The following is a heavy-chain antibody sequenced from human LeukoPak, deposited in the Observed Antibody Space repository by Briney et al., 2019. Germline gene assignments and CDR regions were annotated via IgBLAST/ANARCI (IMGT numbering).Heavy chain of an antibody. CDR3: AREKNDIGALEGFDY. CDR1: GYTFTSYG. J-gene: IGHJ4*02. D-gene: IGHD3-9*01. Sequence: ASVKVSCKASGYTFTSYGISWVRQAPGQGLEWMGWISAYNGNTNYAQKLQGRVTMTTDTSTSTAHMELRSLRSDDTAVYYCAREKNDIGALEGFDYWGQGTLVTVSS. V-gene: IGHV1-18*01. CDR2: ISAYNGNT.